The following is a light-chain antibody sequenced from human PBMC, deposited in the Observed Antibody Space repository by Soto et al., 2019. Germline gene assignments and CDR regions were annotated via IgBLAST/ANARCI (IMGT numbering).Light chain of an antibody. CDR3: QQYYSTSMYT. CDR1: QSVLYSSNNKNY. V-gene: IGKV4-1*01. J-gene: IGKJ2*01. Sequence: DIVMTQSPDSLAVSLGERATINCKSSQSVLYSSNNKNYLAWYQQKPGQPPKLLIYWASTRESGVPDRFSGSGSGTDFTLTICSLQAEDVAVYYCQQYYSTSMYTFGQGTKLEIK. CDR2: WAS.